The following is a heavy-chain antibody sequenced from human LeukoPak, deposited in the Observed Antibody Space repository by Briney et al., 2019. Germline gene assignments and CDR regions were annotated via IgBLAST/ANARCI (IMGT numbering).Heavy chain of an antibody. Sequence: HPGGSLRLSCAASGFTFDDYAMHWVRQAPGKGLEWVSGISWNSGSIGYADSVKGRFTISRDNAKNSLYLQMNSLRAEDTAVYYCARVLAYQQQLVLYCYGMDVWGQGTTVTVSS. CDR3: ARVLAYQQQLVLYCYGMDV. V-gene: IGHV3-9*01. CDR2: ISWNSGSI. D-gene: IGHD6-13*01. J-gene: IGHJ6*02. CDR1: GFTFDDYA.